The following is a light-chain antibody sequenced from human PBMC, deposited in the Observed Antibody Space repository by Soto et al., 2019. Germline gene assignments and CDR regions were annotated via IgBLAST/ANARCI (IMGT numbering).Light chain of an antibody. CDR2: AAS. V-gene: IGKV3-20*01. Sequence: LVLTQSPGTLSLSPGERATLSCRASQSVNSGHFAWYHHKPGQAPRLLIYAASTRATGVPDRFSGSGSGTDFTLTISRLEPEDFAVYYCQDFGSLPYTFGQGTKLESK. CDR1: QSVNSGH. CDR3: QDFGSLPYT. J-gene: IGKJ2*01.